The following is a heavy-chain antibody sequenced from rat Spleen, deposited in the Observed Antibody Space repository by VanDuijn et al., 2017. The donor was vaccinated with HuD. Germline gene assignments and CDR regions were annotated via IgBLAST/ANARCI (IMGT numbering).Heavy chain of an antibody. D-gene: IGHD1-11*01. Sequence: EVQLVESGGGLVQPGRSLKLSCAASGFTFSDYYIAWVRQAPTQGLEWVASISYDGGSTFYRDSVKGRFTISRVDATSSLYLQMDSLRSEDTATYYFTTEYGVRVRDAWGQGASVTVSS. CDR2: ISYDGGST. CDR1: GFTFSDYY. V-gene: IGHV5-20*01. CDR3: TTEYGVRVRDA. J-gene: IGHJ4*01.